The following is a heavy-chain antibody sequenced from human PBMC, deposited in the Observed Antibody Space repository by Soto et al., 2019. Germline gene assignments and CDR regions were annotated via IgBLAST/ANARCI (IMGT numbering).Heavy chain of an antibody. D-gene: IGHD7-27*01. V-gene: IGHV4-30-2*01. CDR2: IYHSGST. CDR3: ARVPGP. Sequence: TLSLTCAVSCCSIRSGGSSLSWFRQPPGKGLEWIGFIYHSGSTYYNPSLKSRVTISVDRSKNQFSLKLSSVTAADTAVYYCARVPGPWGQGTLVTVSS. CDR1: CCSIRSGGSS. J-gene: IGHJ5*02.